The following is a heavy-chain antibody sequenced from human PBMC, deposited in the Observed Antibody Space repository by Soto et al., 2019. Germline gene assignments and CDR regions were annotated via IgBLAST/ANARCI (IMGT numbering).Heavy chain of an antibody. D-gene: IGHD6-13*01. CDR1: AFTFSNYA. CDR3: AKVSSSWYYAFDI. CDR2: ISGSGTST. Sequence: EVQLLESGGGLVQPGGSLRLSCAASAFTFSNYAMSWVRQAPGKGLEWVSTISGSGTSTYYADSVKGRFTISRDNSKDPLSLQMNSLRAEDTAVYYCAKVSSSWYYAFDIWGQGTMVTVSS. V-gene: IGHV3-23*01. J-gene: IGHJ3*02.